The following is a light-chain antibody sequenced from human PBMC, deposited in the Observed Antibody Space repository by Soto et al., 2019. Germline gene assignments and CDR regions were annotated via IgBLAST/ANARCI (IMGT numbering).Light chain of an antibody. J-gene: IGLJ1*01. V-gene: IGLV1-40*01. CDR1: SSNIGAGYD. CDR3: QSNECSLSGFYV. CDR2: GNS. Sequence: QSVLTQPPSVSGAPGQRVTISCTGSSSNIGAGYDVHWYQQLPGTAPKLLIYGNSNRPSGVPDRFSGSKSGTSASLAITGLQAEDEADYYCQSNECSLSGFYVFGTGTKVTVL.